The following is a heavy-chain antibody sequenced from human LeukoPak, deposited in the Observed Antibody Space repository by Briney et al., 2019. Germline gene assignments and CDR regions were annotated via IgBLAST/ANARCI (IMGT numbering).Heavy chain of an antibody. Sequence: GGSLRLSCAASGFTFSSYSMNWVRQAPGKGLEWVSYISSSSSTIYYADSVKGRFTISRDNAKNSLYLQMNSLRAEDTAVYYCARLPAYCSSTSCYVDYWGQGTLVTVSP. J-gene: IGHJ4*02. V-gene: IGHV3-48*04. CDR2: ISSSSSTI. CDR3: ARLPAYCSSTSCYVDY. CDR1: GFTFSSYS. D-gene: IGHD2-2*01.